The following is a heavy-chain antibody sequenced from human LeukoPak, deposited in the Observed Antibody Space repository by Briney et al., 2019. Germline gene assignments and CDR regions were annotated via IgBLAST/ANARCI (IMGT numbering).Heavy chain of an antibody. V-gene: IGHV1-2*02. D-gene: IGHD1-1*01. CDR2: INPNSGGT. Sequence: ASVKVSCKASGYTFTRYFVHWVRQAPGQGLEWMGWINPNSGGTNYAQKFQGRVTLTRDTSISTAYMELSRLSSDDTAVYYCARLATTLIPFDYWGQGTLVTVSS. CDR3: ARLATTLIPFDY. J-gene: IGHJ4*02. CDR1: GYTFTRYF.